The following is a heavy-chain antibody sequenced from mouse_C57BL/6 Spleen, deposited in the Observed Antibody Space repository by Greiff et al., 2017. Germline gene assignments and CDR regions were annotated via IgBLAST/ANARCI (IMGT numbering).Heavy chain of an antibody. CDR2: IDPNSGGT. D-gene: IGHD2-5*01. Sequence: VKLMESGAELVKPGASVKLSCKASGYTFTSYWMHWVKQRPGRGLEWIGRIDPNSGGTKYNEKFKSKATLTVDKPSSTAYMQLSSLTSEDSAVYYCARDYSNPGAFDYWGQGTTLTVSS. J-gene: IGHJ2*01. V-gene: IGHV1-72*01. CDR1: GYTFTSYW. CDR3: ARDYSNPGAFDY.